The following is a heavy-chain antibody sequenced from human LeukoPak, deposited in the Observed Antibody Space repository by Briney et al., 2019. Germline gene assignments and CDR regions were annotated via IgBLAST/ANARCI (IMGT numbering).Heavy chain of an antibody. D-gene: IGHD1-26*01. Sequence: SETLSLTCAVSRGSIFSNNWWSWVRQPPGKGLEWIGQIFHSGTTSYSPSLKSRVTISVDTSKNQFSLKLSSVTAADTAVYYCARSPRLGRYGYGPWELPVSYFDYWGQGTLVTVSS. CDR1: RGSIFSNNW. J-gene: IGHJ4*02. V-gene: IGHV4-4*02. CDR3: ARSPRLGRYGYGPWELPVSYFDY. CDR2: IFHSGTT.